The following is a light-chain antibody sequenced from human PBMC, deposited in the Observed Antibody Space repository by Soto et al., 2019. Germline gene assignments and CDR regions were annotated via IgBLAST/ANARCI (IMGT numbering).Light chain of an antibody. J-gene: IGKJ5*01. Sequence: DTVMTQSPFSLPVTPGEPASISCRSSQSLLHSNGYKYLDWYLQQPGQSPQLLIYMSSNRASGVPNRFSGSGSGTEFTLKISRVEAEDVGVYYCMQALRTPYTFGQGTRLEIK. CDR3: MQALRTPYT. V-gene: IGKV2-28*01. CDR1: QSLLHSNGYKY. CDR2: MSS.